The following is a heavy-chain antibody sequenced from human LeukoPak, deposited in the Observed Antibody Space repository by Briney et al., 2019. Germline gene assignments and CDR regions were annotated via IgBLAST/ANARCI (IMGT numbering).Heavy chain of an antibody. CDR1: GFTFSSYW. V-gene: IGHV3-74*01. CDR3: ARAPSSGDCSSTSCNRDWFDP. D-gene: IGHD2-2*01. CDR2: INSDGSST. J-gene: IGHJ5*02. Sequence: PGGSLRLSCAASGFTFSSYWMHWVRQAPGKGLVWVPRINSDGSSTSYADSVKGRFTISRDNAKNTLYLQMNSLRAEDTAVYYCARAPSSGDCSSTSCNRDWFDPWGQGTLVTVSS.